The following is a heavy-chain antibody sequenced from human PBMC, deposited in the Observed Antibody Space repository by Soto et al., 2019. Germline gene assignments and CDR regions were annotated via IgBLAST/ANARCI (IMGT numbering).Heavy chain of an antibody. CDR1: GYTFTSYD. CDR3: ARGCLGSTTLNPLSGGSCQNFDY. CDR2: MNPNSGNT. Sequence: ASVKVSCKASGYTFTSYDINWVRQATGQGLEWMGWMNPNSGNTGYAQKFQGRVTMTRNTSISTAYMELSSLRSEDTAVYYCARGCLGSTTLNPLSGGSCQNFDYWGQGTLVTVSS. J-gene: IGHJ4*02. V-gene: IGHV1-8*01. D-gene: IGHD2-15*01.